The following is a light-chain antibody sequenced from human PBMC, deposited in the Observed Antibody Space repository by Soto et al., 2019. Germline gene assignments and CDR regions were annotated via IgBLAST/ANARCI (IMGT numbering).Light chain of an antibody. V-gene: IGKV3-15*01. CDR2: GAS. Sequence: EIVMTQSPATLSVSPGERATLSCRASQSVSSNLAWYQQKPGQAPRLLIYGASTRATGIPARFSGSGSGTEFPLNIRRPAFEEFGVYYCQQYNNWPPYTFGQGTKLEIK. J-gene: IGKJ2*01. CDR3: QQYNNWPPYT. CDR1: QSVSSN.